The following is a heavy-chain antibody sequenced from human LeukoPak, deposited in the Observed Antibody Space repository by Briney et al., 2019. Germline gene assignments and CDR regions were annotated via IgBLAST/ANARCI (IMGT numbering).Heavy chain of an antibody. D-gene: IGHD6-19*01. CDR1: GFTLSSNY. Sequence: PGGSLRLSCAASGFTLSSNYMSWVRQAPGKGLEWVSLIYSGGVTYYADSVKGRFIISRDNSKNTLFLQMNSLRAEDTAVYYCARAPSGWSDYWYFDLWGRGTLVTGSS. CDR3: ARAPSGWSDYWYFDL. CDR2: IYSGGVT. V-gene: IGHV3-53*01. J-gene: IGHJ2*01.